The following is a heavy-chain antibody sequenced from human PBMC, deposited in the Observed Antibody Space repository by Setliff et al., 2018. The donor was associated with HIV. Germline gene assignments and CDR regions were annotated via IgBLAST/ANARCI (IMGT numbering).Heavy chain of an antibody. J-gene: IGHJ4*02. CDR1: GGSISSSGCY. V-gene: IGHV4-39*01. CDR2: IYYSGST. Sequence: SETLPLTCTVSGGSISSSGCYWGWIRQPPGKGLEWIGTIYYSGSTYYNPSLKSRVTISVDTSKNQFSLKLSSVTAADTAVYYCAGFPLSSSWYFYWGQGTLVTVSS. D-gene: IGHD6-13*01. CDR3: AGFPLSSSWYFY.